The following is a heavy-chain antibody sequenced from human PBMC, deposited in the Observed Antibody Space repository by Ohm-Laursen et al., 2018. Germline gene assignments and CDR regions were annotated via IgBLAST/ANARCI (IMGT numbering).Heavy chain of an antibody. Sequence: SLRLSCSASGFSFSSFEMNWVRQALGKGLEWVSYISSSGSTIYYADSVKGRFTISRDNAKNSLYLQMNSLRAEDTAVYYCARDHSSGWYYFDYWGQGTLVTVSS. V-gene: IGHV3-48*03. J-gene: IGHJ4*02. D-gene: IGHD6-19*01. CDR2: ISSSGSTI. CDR3: ARDHSSGWYYFDY. CDR1: GFSFSSFE.